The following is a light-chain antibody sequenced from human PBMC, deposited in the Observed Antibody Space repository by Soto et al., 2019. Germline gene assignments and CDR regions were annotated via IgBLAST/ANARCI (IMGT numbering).Light chain of an antibody. CDR3: GTWDRSLSSGV. CDR1: SSNIGSDY. Sequence: QSVLTQPPSVSAAPGQTVSISCSGTSSNIGSDYVSWYQQVPGTAPKLLIYDNNQRPSGIPDRFSGFKSGTSATLGITGLQTGDEAHYYCGTWDRSLSSGVFGGGTKLTVL. J-gene: IGLJ3*02. V-gene: IGLV1-51*01. CDR2: DNN.